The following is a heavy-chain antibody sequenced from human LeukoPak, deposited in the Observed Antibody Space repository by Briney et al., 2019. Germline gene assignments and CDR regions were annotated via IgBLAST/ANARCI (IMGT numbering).Heavy chain of an antibody. J-gene: IGHJ4*02. CDR3: AKTPPVSPYYFDY. V-gene: IGHV1-2*02. CDR2: INPNSGGT. CDR1: GYTFTGYY. Sequence: ASVKVSCKASGYTFTGYYIHWVRQAPGQGLEWMEWINPNSGGTNYAQRFQGRVTMTRDTSINTVYMELSRLRSDDTAVYYCAKTPPVSPYYFDYWGQGTLVTVSS. D-gene: IGHD3-16*01.